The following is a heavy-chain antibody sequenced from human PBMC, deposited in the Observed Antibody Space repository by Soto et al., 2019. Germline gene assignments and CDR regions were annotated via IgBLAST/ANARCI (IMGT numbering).Heavy chain of an antibody. Sequence: PSETLSLTCTVSGGSISSGGYYWSWIRQHPGKGLEWIGYIYYSGSTYYNPSLKSRVTISVDTSKNQFSLKLSSVTAADTAVYYCATRSGSYSNVAFDIWGQGTMVTVSS. J-gene: IGHJ3*02. CDR2: IYYSGST. V-gene: IGHV4-31*03. CDR3: ATRSGSYSNVAFDI. CDR1: GGSISSGGYY. D-gene: IGHD3-10*01.